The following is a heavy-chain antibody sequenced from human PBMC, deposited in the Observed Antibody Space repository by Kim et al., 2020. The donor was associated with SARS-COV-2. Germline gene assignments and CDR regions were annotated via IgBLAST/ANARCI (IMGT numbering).Heavy chain of an antibody. V-gene: IGHV1-46*01. J-gene: IGHJ4*02. D-gene: IGHD4-17*01. CDR3: ARDDYDSGSPVDY. Sequence: YAQEYPGRVTMTRDTSTSTVYMELSSLRSEDTAVYYCARDDYDSGSPVDYWGQGTLVTVSS.